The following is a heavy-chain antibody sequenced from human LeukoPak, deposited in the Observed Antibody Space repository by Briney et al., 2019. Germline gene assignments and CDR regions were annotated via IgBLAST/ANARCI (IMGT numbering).Heavy chain of an antibody. CDR1: GDSVSSNSVT. V-gene: IGHV6-1*01. D-gene: IGHD2-21*02. J-gene: IGHJ5*02. CDR3: ARRLTQCDCFDP. Sequence: SQTLSLTCAISGDSVSSNSVTWNWIRQSPSRGLEWLGRTYYRSTWYNDYAVSVRGRITVNPDTSKNQFSLHLNSVTPEDTAVYYCARRLTQCDCFDPWGQGILVTVSS. CDR2: TYYRSTWYN.